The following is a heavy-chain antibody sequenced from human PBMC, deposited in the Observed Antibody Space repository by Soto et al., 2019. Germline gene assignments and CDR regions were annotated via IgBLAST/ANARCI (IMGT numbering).Heavy chain of an antibody. CDR3: ARVGMITFGGVFSHRASAT. D-gene: IGHD3-16*01. CDR1: GGSISSSNW. J-gene: IGHJ6*03. CDR2: IYHSGST. Sequence: SETLSLTCAVSGGSISSSNWWSWVRQPPGKGLEWIGEIYHSGSTNYNPSLKSRVTISVDKSKNQFSLKLSSVTAADTAVYYCARVGMITFGGVFSHRASATGGNWTIVTVSS. V-gene: IGHV4-4*02.